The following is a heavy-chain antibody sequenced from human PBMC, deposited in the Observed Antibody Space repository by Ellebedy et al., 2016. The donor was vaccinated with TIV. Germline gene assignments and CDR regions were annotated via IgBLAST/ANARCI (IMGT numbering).Heavy chain of an antibody. CDR3: ARDFRWLVLDAFDI. D-gene: IGHD6-19*01. J-gene: IGHJ3*02. V-gene: IGHV3-30-3*01. CDR2: ISYDGSNK. CDR1: GFTFSTYA. Sequence: PGGSLRLSCAASGFTFSTYAMHWVRQAPGKGLEWVAVISYDGSNKYYADSVKGRFTISRDNSKNTLYLQMNSLRAEDTAVYYCARDFRWLVLDAFDIWGQGTMVTVSS.